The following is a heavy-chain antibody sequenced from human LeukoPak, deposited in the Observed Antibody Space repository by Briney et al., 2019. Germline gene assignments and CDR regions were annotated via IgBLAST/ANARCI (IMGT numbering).Heavy chain of an antibody. CDR3: ARLESGYSGYEDYYFDY. D-gene: IGHD5-12*01. V-gene: IGHV1-69*13. J-gene: IGHJ4*02. CDR2: IIPICGTA. Sequence: SVKVSCKASGGTFSSYAISWVRQAPGQGLEWMGGIIPICGTANYAQKFQGRVTITADESTSTAYMELRSLRSDDTAVYYCARLESGYSGYEDYYFDYWGQGTLVTVSS. CDR1: GGTFSSYA.